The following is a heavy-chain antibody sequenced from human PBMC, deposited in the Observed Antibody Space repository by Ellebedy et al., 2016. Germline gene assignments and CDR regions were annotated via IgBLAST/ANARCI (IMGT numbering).Heavy chain of an antibody. J-gene: IGHJ3*02. CDR2: ISGGGSST. Sequence: GGSLRLXXAASGFSFINYAMTWVRQPPGKGLEWVSGISGGGSSTSYADSVKGRFTTSRDNSKNTLYLQMNSLRGEDTALYYCAKPPAGILTGFYPEAAFDIWGQGTIVTVSP. CDR3: AKPPAGILTGFYPEAAFDI. D-gene: IGHD3-9*01. V-gene: IGHV3-23*01. CDR1: GFSFINYA.